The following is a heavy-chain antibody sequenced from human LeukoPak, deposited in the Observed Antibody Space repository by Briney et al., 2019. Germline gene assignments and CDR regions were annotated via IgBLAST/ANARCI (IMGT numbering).Heavy chain of an antibody. V-gene: IGHV1-18*01. J-gene: IGHJ6*02. CDR2: VSAYNGNT. Sequence: GASVTVSCKASGYTFLSYGINWVRQAPGHGPEWMGWVSAYNGNTYLAPKFQGRVTLTTDTYSTTAYMDLRGLGSDDTAVYYCARSLWFGEYIRGMENTYYGMDVWGQGTTVTVSS. CDR3: ARSLWFGEYIRGMENTYYGMDV. D-gene: IGHD3-10*01. CDR1: GYTFLSYG.